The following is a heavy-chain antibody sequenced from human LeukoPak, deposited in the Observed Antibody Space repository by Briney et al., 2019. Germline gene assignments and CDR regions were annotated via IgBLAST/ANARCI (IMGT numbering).Heavy chain of an antibody. J-gene: IGHJ4*02. Sequence: GGSLRLSCAASGFTFSDYYMSWIRQAPGKGLEWVSYISSSGSTIYYADSVKGRFTISRDNAKNSLYLQMNSLRAEDTAVYYCARDATLGEQQLPYGLDYWGQGTLVTVSS. CDR3: ARDATLGEQQLPYGLDY. V-gene: IGHV3-11*04. CDR1: GFTFSDYY. CDR2: ISSSGSTI. D-gene: IGHD6-13*01.